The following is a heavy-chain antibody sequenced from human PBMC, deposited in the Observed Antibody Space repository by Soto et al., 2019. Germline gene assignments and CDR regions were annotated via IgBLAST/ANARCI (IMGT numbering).Heavy chain of an antibody. D-gene: IGHD3-9*01. Sequence: ASVKVSCKASGHTFTSYDINWVRQATGQGLEWMGWMNPNSGNTGYAQKFQGRVTMTRNTSISTAYMELSSLRSEDTAVYYCATSKDYDILTGLYAIGAWGRGTQATVSS. CDR2: MNPNSGNT. CDR1: GHTFTSYD. V-gene: IGHV1-8*01. J-gene: IGHJ5*01. CDR3: ATSKDYDILTGLYAIGA.